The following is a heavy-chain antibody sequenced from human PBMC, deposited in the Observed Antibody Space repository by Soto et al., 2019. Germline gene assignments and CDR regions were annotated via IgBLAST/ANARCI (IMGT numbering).Heavy chain of an antibody. Sequence: SVKVSCKASGGTFSSYAISWVRQAPGQGLEWMGGIIPIFGTANYAQKFQGRVTITADESTSTAYMELSSLRSEDTAVYYCARDIRARYSYGYYYGMDVWGQGTTVTVSS. CDR1: GGTFSSYA. D-gene: IGHD5-18*01. CDR2: IIPIFGTA. J-gene: IGHJ6*02. V-gene: IGHV1-69*13. CDR3: ARDIRARYSYGYYYGMDV.